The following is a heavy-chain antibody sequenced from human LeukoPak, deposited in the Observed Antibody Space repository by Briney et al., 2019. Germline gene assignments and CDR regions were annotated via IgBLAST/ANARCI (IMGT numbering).Heavy chain of an antibody. J-gene: IGHJ4*02. D-gene: IGHD6-19*01. Sequence: ASVKVSCTASGYTFTSYDINWVRQATGQGLEWMGWMNPNSGNTGYAQKFQGRVTITRNTSISTAYMELSSLRSEDTAVYYCARGDAAVAGFDYWGQGTLVTVSS. CDR3: ARGDAAVAGFDY. CDR1: GYTFTSYD. V-gene: IGHV1-8*03. CDR2: MNPNSGNT.